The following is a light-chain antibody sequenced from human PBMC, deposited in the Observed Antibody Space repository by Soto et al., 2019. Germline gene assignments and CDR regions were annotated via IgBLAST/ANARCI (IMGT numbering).Light chain of an antibody. CDR3: SSFAGSPVV. Sequence: QSALTQPPSASGSPGQSVTISCIGTSSDVGEYKYVSWYQQLPGKAPKLMIFEANKRPSVVPDRFSGSKSGNTASLTVSGLQAEDEADYYCSSFAGSPVVFGGGTQLTVL. CDR1: SSDVGEYKY. J-gene: IGLJ2*01. CDR2: EAN. V-gene: IGLV2-8*01.